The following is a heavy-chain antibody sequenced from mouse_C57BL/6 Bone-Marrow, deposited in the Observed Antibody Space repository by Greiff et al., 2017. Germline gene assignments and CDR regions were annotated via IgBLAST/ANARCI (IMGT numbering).Heavy chain of an antibody. CDR3: ARRLRRWYYFDY. CDR2: IYPRSGNT. J-gene: IGHJ2*01. D-gene: IGHD3-2*02. V-gene: IGHV1-81*01. Sequence: QVQLQQSGAELARPGASVKLSCKASGYTFPSSGISWVKQRTGQGLEWIGEIYPRSGNTYYNEKFKGKATLTADKSSSTAYMELRSLTSEDSAVYFCARRLRRWYYFDYWGQGTTLTVSS. CDR1: GYTFPSSG.